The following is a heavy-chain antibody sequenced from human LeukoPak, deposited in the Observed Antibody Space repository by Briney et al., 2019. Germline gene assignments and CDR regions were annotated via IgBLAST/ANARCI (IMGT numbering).Heavy chain of an antibody. D-gene: IGHD6-19*01. Sequence: GGSLRLSCVASGFTFSRHPMSWVRQAPGKGLEWVSTIGGSGDKTFYADSVKGRFTISRDNSKNMVHLQMNSLTGEDTALYYCVRRGDASSGWGDHDFWGQGALVTVSS. CDR2: IGGSGDKT. V-gene: IGHV3-23*01. CDR3: VRRGDASSGWGDHDF. CDR1: GFTFSRHP. J-gene: IGHJ4*02.